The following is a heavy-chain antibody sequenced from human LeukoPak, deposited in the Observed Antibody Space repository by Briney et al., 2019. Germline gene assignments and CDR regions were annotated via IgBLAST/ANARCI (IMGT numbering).Heavy chain of an antibody. CDR3: ARANYYDSSGYYYNAFDI. CDR2: IYHSGST. CDR1: GDSISSSNW. Sequence: SETLSLTCAVSGDSISSSNWWSWVRQPPGKGLEGTGEIYHSGSTNYNPSLKSRVTISVDKSKNQFSLILTSLTAADTAVYYCARANYYDSSGYYYNAFDIWGQGTMVTVSS. V-gene: IGHV4-4*02. D-gene: IGHD3-22*01. J-gene: IGHJ3*02.